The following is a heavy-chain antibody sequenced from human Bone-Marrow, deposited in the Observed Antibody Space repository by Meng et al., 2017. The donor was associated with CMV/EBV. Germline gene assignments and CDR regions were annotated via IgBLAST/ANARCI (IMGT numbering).Heavy chain of an antibody. CDR3: SRLWSGYYSAFFGY. CDR2: INHSGST. CDR1: GGSFSGYY. D-gene: IGHD3-3*01. Sequence: SETLSLTCAVYGGSFSGYYWSWIRQPPGKGLEWIGEINHSGSTNYNPSLKSRVTISVDTSKNQFSLKLSSVTAADTAVYYWSRLWSGYYSAFFGYWGQGTLVTVSS. V-gene: IGHV4-34*01. J-gene: IGHJ4*02.